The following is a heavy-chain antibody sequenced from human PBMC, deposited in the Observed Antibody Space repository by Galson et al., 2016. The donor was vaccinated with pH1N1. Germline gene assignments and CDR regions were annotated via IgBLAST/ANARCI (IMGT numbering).Heavy chain of an antibody. Sequence: SVKVSCKASGGTFSSYAISWVRQAPGQGLEWMGRIIPIFGTANYAQKFQGGVTITADESTSTAYMELSSLRSEDTAVYYCARAAYGDYADYFDYWGQGTPVTVSS. V-gene: IGHV1-69*13. CDR1: GGTFSSYA. D-gene: IGHD4-17*01. J-gene: IGHJ4*02. CDR3: ARAAYGDYADYFDY. CDR2: IIPIFGTA.